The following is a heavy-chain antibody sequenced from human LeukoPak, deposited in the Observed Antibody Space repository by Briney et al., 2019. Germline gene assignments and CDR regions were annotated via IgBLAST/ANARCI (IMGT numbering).Heavy chain of an antibody. V-gene: IGHV1-18*04. J-gene: IGHJ6*03. Sequence: ASVKVSCKASGYTFTGYYMHWVRQAPGQGLEWLGWISAYNGDTHYAQNLQGRLAMTIDTSTTTAYMQLRSLRSDDTAVYYCARRGGKNFGDYVLYYHYMDVWGKGTTVTVSS. CDR2: ISAYNGDT. CDR3: ARRGGKNFGDYVLYYHYMDV. D-gene: IGHD4-17*01. CDR1: GYTFTGYY.